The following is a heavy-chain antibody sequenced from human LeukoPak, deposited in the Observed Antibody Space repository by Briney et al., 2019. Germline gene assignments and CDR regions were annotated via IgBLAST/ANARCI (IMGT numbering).Heavy chain of an antibody. CDR1: GYTFTSYD. CDR2: MNPNSGNT. Sequence: ASVKVSCKASGYTFTSYDINWVRQATGQGREWMGWMNPNSGNTGYAQKFQGRVTITRNTSISTAYMELSSLRSEDTAVYYCARRRRAGRPASFDYWGQGTLVTVSS. V-gene: IGHV1-8*03. CDR3: ARRRRAGRPASFDY. J-gene: IGHJ4*02. D-gene: IGHD6-6*01.